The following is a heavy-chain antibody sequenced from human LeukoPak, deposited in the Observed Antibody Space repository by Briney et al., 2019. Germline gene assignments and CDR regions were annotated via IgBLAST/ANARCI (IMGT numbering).Heavy chain of an antibody. D-gene: IGHD3-22*01. J-gene: IGHJ4*02. CDR2: IEQDGSEK. V-gene: IGHV3-7*03. Sequence: GGPLRLSCAASGFTFSSYWMSWVRQAPGKGLEWVANIEQDGSEKNYVDSVKGRFTISRDNAKNSLYLQMNSLRAEDTAVYYCARDPYYYDSSVNYWGQGTLVTVSS. CDR3: ARDPYYYDSSVNY. CDR1: GFTFSSYW.